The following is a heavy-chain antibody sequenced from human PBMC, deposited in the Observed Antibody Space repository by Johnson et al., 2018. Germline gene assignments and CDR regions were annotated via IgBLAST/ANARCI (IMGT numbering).Heavy chain of an antibody. D-gene: IGHD1-26*01. CDR3: ARAGGLVGTTKYFFDY. V-gene: IGHV4-34*01. CDR1: GGSFSGYY. J-gene: IGHJ4*02. CDR2: INHSGGT. Sequence: QVQLQQWGAGLLKPSETLSLTCAVYGGSFSGYYWTWIRQSPGKGLEWIGEINHSGGTNYNPSLKSRVTISLDTSKNQFSLKLSSVTAADTGMYFCARAGGLVGTTKYFFDYWGQGTLVTVAS.